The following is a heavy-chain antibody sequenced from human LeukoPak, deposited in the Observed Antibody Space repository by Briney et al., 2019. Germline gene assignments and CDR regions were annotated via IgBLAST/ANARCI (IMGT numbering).Heavy chain of an antibody. CDR3: AKTKYYDSSGYYYYYGMDV. J-gene: IGHJ6*02. V-gene: IGHV3-23*01. D-gene: IGHD3-22*01. CDR2: ISGSGGST. CDR1: GFTFSSYA. Sequence: GGSLRLSCAASGFTFSSYAMSWVRQAPGKGLEWVSAISGSGGSTYYADSVKGRFTISRDNSRNTLYLQMNSLRAEDTAVYYCAKTKYYDSSGYYYYYGMDVWGQGTTATVSS.